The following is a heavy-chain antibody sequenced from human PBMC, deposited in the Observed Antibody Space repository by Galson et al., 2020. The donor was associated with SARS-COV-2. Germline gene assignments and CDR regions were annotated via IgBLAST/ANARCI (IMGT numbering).Heavy chain of an antibody. CDR1: GFTLSKYA. J-gene: IGHJ4*02. CDR3: ARDSFDNSDYYGYYFDH. D-gene: IGHD3-22*01. CDR2: ISYDGSNQ. Sequence: QASETLSLTCAASGFTLSKYAMHWVRQTPGKGLEWVAVISYDGSNQYYADSVKGRFTISRDIPKNTLYLQMNSLRAEDTAVYYCARDSFDNSDYYGYYFDHWGQGTLVTVSS. V-gene: IGHV3-30*04.